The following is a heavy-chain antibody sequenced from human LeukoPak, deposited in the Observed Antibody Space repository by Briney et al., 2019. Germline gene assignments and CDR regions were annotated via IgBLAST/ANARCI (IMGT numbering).Heavy chain of an antibody. CDR1: GGSFSGYY. J-gene: IGHJ5*02. D-gene: IGHD2-15*01. CDR2: INHSGST. V-gene: IGHV4-34*01. CDR3: ARAGYCSGGSCYRRLHWFDP. Sequence: SETVSLTCADYGGSFSGYYWSWIRQPPGKGLEWIGEINHSGSTNYNPSLKSRVTISVDTSKNQFSLKLSSVTAADTAVYYCARAGYCSGGSCYRRLHWFDPWGQGTLVTVSS.